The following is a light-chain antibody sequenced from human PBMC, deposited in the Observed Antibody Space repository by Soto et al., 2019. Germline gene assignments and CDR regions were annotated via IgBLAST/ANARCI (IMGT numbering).Light chain of an antibody. Sequence: QSVLTQPASVSGSPGQSIPIPCTGTSSDVGAYKYVSWYQQHPGKAPKLMIYDVSNRPSGVSNRFSGSKSGTTAYLTISGLQADDDTDYYCNSYAGDIIRFVFGTGTKVTAL. J-gene: IGLJ1*01. CDR1: SSDVGAYKY. V-gene: IGLV2-14*03. CDR2: DVS. CDR3: NSYAGDIIRFV.